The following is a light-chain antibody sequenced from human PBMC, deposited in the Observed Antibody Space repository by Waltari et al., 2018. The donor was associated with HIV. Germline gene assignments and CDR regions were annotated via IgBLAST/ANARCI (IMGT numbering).Light chain of an antibody. J-gene: IGKJ3*01. Sequence: DIVMNQSLAPLALLLGARAPINCKSSQNVLSGSNNRIHLAWYHQKPGRLPGLLTYWASAPEACLPNRFSGIGSGTDFTRTFIGLHVQAVAVYYCQQYDSTPWNFDPRTRVDIK. CDR2: WAS. CDR3: QQYDSTPWN. CDR1: QNVLSGSNNRIH. V-gene: IGKV4-1*01.